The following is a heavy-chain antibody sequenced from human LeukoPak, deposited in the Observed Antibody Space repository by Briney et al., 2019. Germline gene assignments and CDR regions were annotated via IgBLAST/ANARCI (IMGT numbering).Heavy chain of an antibody. V-gene: IGHV4-34*01. CDR3: ARDDSSSWYGHWFDP. CDR1: GGSFSGYY. CDR2: INHSGST. Sequence: SETLSLTCAVYGGSFSGYYWSWIRQPPGKGLEWIGEINHSGSTNYNPSLKSRVTISVDTSKNQFSLKLSSVTAADTAVYYCARDDSSSWYGHWFDPWGQGTLVTVSS. J-gene: IGHJ5*02. D-gene: IGHD6-13*01.